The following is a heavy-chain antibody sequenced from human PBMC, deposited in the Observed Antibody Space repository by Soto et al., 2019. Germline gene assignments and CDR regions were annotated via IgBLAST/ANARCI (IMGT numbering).Heavy chain of an antibody. CDR1: GLTFSSYW. Sequence: PGGSLRLSCAASGLTFSSYWMHWVRQAPGKGLVWVSRINGDGSNTNYADSVKGRFTISRDNAKNTLYLQMNSLRADDTAVYYCARVCTGGSCYQFDSWGQGTLVNVSP. J-gene: IGHJ4*02. V-gene: IGHV3-74*01. CDR2: INGDGSNT. D-gene: IGHD2-15*01. CDR3: ARVCTGGSCYQFDS.